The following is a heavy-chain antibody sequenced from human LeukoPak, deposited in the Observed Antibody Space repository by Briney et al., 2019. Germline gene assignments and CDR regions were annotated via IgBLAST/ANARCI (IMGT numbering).Heavy chain of an antibody. V-gene: IGHV4-59*12. J-gene: IGHJ5*02. Sequence: SETLSLTCTVSGGSISSYYWSWIRQPPGKGLEWIGYIYYSGSTTSNPSLKARVTISVDTSKNQFSLKLSSATAADTAVYYCARGRIAARRNRWFDPWGQGTLVTVSS. CDR2: IYYSGST. D-gene: IGHD6-6*01. CDR3: ARGRIAARRNRWFDP. CDR1: GGSISSYY.